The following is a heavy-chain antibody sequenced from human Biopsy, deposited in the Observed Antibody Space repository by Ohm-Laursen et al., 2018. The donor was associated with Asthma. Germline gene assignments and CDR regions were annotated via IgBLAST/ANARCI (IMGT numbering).Heavy chain of an antibody. V-gene: IGHV3-48*03. D-gene: IGHD1/OR15-1a*01. CDR2: ITGSGSTI. J-gene: IGHJ3*02. Sequence: SLRLSCAASGFTFSSYAFNWVRQAPGKGLEWVSYITGSGSTIYYADSVKGRFTISRDNAKNSLFLQMNNLRAEDTAVYYCVRSGTKWELYDAFDIWGQGTMVTVSS. CDR3: VRSGTKWELYDAFDI. CDR1: GFTFSSYA.